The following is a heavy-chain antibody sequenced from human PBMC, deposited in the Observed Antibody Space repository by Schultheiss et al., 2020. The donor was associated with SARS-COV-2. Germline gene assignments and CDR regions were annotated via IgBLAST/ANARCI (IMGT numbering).Heavy chain of an antibody. CDR3: AREWPWYSSGWYGDYYGMDV. J-gene: IGHJ6*02. V-gene: IGHV1-18*01. CDR1: GYTFTSYG. D-gene: IGHD6-19*01. CDR2: ISAYNGNT. Sequence: ASVKVSCKASGYTFTSYGISWVRQAPGQGLEWMGWISAYNGNTNYAQKLQGRVTMTTDTSTSTAYMELRSLRSDDTTVYYCAREWPWYSSGWYGDYYGMDVWGQGTTVTVSS.